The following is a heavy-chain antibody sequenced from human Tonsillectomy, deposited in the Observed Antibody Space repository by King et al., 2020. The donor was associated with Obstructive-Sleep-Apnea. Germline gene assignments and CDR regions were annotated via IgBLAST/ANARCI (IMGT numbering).Heavy chain of an antibody. Sequence: VQLVESGGGVVQPGRSLRLSCAASGFTFSSYAMHWFRQAPGKGLEWVAVISYDGSNKYYADSVKGRFTISRDNSKNTLYLQMNSLRAEDTAVYYCARGEIRGGSCWGDYWGQGTLVTVSS. V-gene: IGHV3-30*04. CDR2: ISYDGSNK. CDR3: ARGEIRGGSCWGDY. CDR1: GFTFSSYA. D-gene: IGHD2-15*01. J-gene: IGHJ4*02.